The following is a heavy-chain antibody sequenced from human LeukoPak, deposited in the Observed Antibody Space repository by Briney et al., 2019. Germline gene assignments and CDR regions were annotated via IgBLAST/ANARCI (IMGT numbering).Heavy chain of an antibody. D-gene: IGHD6-19*01. CDR1: GGTFSSYA. CDR3: ATQKRSYSSGWFDY. CDR2: IIPIFGTA. Sequence: SVKVSCKASGGTFSSYAISWVRQAPGQGLEWMGGIIPIFGTANYAQKFQGRVTITADESTSTAYMELSSLRSEDTAVYYCATQKRSYSSGWFDYWGQGTLVTVSS. V-gene: IGHV1-69*01. J-gene: IGHJ4*02.